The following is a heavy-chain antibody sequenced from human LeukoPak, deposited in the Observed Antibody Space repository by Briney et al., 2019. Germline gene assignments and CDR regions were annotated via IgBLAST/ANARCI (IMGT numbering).Heavy chain of an antibody. CDR2: IYPGDSDT. CDR1: GYSFTKYW. CDR3: ARRLAYGDLDY. Sequence: KAGGSLRLSRKGSGYSFTKYWIGWVRQMPGKGLVWMGIIYPGDSDTRYSPSFQGQVTISADKSISTAYLQWSSLKASDSAMYYCARRLAYGDLDYWGQGTLVTVSS. D-gene: IGHD4-17*01. V-gene: IGHV5-51*01. J-gene: IGHJ4*02.